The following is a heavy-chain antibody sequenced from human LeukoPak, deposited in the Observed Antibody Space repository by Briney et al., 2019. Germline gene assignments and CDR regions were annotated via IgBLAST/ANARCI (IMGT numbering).Heavy chain of an antibody. CDR1: GYTFTGYY. D-gene: IGHD2-15*01. CDR3: ARDCSGEVSWFDP. CDR2: INPNSGGT. J-gene: IGHJ5*02. Sequence: ASVKVSCKASGYTFTGYYMHWVRQAPGQGLEWMGWINPNSGGTNYAQKFQGRVTMTRDTSISTAYMELSRLRSDDTAVYYCARDCSGEVSWFDPWGQGTLVTVSS. V-gene: IGHV1-2*02.